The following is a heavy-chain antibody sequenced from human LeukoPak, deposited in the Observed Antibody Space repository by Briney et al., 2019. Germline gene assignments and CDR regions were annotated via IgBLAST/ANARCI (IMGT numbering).Heavy chain of an antibody. V-gene: IGHV3-7*04. CDR3: ARGDDFSGDH. CDR2: IHPEGNEK. CDR1: GFTFSNFW. D-gene: IGHD1-1*01. Sequence: PGGSLTLSCAVSGFTFSNFWMSWVRQPPGRGLEWVANIHPEGNEKYHVESVKGRFTISRANAKNSLFLQMNGLRVEDTAVYYWARGDDFSGDHWGQGTLVTVSS. J-gene: IGHJ4*02.